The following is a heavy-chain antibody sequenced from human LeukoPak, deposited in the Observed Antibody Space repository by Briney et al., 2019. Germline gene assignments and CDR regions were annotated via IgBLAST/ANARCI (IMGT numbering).Heavy chain of an antibody. CDR2: ISGSGGST. CDR1: GFTFSSYA. V-gene: IGHV3-23*01. Sequence: GGSLRLSCAASGFTFSSYAMSWVRQAPGKGLEWVSAISGSGGSTYYADSVKGRFTISRDNSKHTLYLQMNSLRAEDTAVYYCAKDRRAAMIVVVTLFDYWGQGTLVTVSS. CDR3: AKDRRAAMIVVVTLFDY. J-gene: IGHJ4*02. D-gene: IGHD3-22*01.